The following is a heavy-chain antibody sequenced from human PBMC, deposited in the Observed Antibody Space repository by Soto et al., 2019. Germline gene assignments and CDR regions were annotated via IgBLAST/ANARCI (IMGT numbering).Heavy chain of an antibody. D-gene: IGHD3-22*01. Sequence: EVQLVESGGGLVKPGGSLRLSCAASGFTFSNAWMNWVRQSPGKGLEWVGRIKSKTDGGTTDYAAPVKGRFTISRDDSKNTLYLQMNSLKTEDTAVYYCTTAWYYYDSSGYPPPGLWGQGTLVTVSS. CDR3: TTAWYYYDSSGYPPPGL. CDR1: GFTFSNAW. V-gene: IGHV3-15*07. CDR2: IKSKTDGGTT. J-gene: IGHJ4*02.